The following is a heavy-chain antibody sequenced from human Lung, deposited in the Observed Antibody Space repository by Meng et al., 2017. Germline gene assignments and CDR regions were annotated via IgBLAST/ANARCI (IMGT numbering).Heavy chain of an antibody. CDR1: GFTFGDYA. J-gene: IGHJ4*01. CDR3: IRFGRYCSSTSCYIDY. Sequence: GESLKISCTASGFTFGDYAMSWVRQAPGKGLEWVGFIRSKAYGGTTEYAASVKGRFTISRDDSKSIAYLQMNSLKTEDTAVYYCIRFGRYCSSTSCYIDYWGHGTLVTVSS. V-gene: IGHV3-49*04. CDR2: IRSKAYGGTT. D-gene: IGHD2-2*02.